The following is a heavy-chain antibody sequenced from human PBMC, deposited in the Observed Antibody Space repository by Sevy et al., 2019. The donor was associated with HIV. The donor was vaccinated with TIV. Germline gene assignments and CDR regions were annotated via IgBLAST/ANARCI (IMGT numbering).Heavy chain of an antibody. J-gene: IGHJ4*02. CDR1: GFSFSSYE. CDR3: ARDLPPSATTVAHFDC. D-gene: IGHD4-17*01. CDR2: ISNSGSSV. Sequence: GGSLRLSCAASGFSFSSYEMNWVRQAPGKGPEWLSYISNSGSSVYYSDSVRGRFTISRDNARNSLYLQMNSLRAEDTAVYYCARDLPPSATTVAHFDCWGQGTLVTVSS. V-gene: IGHV3-48*03.